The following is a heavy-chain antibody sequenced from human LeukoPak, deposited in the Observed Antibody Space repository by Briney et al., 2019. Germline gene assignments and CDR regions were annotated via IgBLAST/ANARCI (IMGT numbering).Heavy chain of an antibody. CDR1: GGSISSYY. V-gene: IGHV4-59*01. CDR3: ARGLNRNDYGDYGY. CDR2: IYYSGST. Sequence: SETLSLTCTVSGGSISSYYWSWIRQPPGKGLEWIGYIYYSGSTNYNPSLKSRVTISVDTSKNQFSLKLSSVTAAGTAVYYCARGLNRNDYGDYGYWGQGTLVTVSS. D-gene: IGHD4-17*01. J-gene: IGHJ4*02.